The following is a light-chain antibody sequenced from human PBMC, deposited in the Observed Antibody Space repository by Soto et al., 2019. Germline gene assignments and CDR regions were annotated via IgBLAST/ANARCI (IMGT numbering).Light chain of an antibody. CDR2: EVS. V-gene: IGLV2-8*01. CDR1: SSDVGGYNY. CDR3: SSYAGSNNLV. J-gene: IGLJ2*01. Sequence: QSALTQPPSASGSPGQSVTISCTGTSSDVGGYNYVSWYQQHPGKAPKLMIYEVSKRPSGVPDRFSGSKSDNTASLTVSGLQAEDEDDYYCSSYAGSNNLVFGGGTKLTVL.